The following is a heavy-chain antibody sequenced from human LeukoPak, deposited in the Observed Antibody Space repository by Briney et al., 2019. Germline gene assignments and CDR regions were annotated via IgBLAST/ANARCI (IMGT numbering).Heavy chain of an antibody. Sequence: GGSLRLSCAASGFTFSRNGMHWVRQAPGKGLEWVSYISSSGSTIYYADSVKGRFTISRDNAKNSLYLQMNSLRAEDTAVYYCARDSPQGELLDYWGQGTLVTVSS. CDR1: GFTFSRNG. J-gene: IGHJ4*02. CDR3: ARDSPQGELLDY. D-gene: IGHD1-26*01. V-gene: IGHV3-48*03. CDR2: ISSSGSTI.